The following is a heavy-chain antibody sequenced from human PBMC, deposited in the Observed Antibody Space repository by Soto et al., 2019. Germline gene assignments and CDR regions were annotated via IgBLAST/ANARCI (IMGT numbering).Heavy chain of an antibody. D-gene: IGHD3-9*01. J-gene: IGHJ6*02. CDR3: ARPALRYFDWFRGIYGMDV. Sequence: PSETLSLTCTVSGGSISSYYWSWVRQPPGKGLEWIGYIYYSGSTNYNPSLKSRVTISVDTSKNQFSLKLSSVTAADTAVYYCARPALRYFDWFRGIYGMDVWGQGTTVTVSS. CDR2: IYYSGST. CDR1: GGSISSYY. V-gene: IGHV4-59*08.